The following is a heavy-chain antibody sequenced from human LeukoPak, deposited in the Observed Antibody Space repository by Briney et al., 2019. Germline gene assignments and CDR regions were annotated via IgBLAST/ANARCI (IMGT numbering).Heavy chain of an antibody. J-gene: IGHJ6*03. CDR3: ARTRGGVVTRVRNYYYYMDV. D-gene: IGHD4-23*01. V-gene: IGHV4-34*01. CDR1: GGSFSGYY. CDR2: INHSGST. Sequence: SETLSLTCAVYGGSFSGYYWSWIRQPPGKGLEWIGEINHSGSTNYNPSLKSRVTISVDTSKNQFSLKLSSVTAADTAVYYCARTRGGVVTRVRNYYYYMDVWGKGTTVTISS.